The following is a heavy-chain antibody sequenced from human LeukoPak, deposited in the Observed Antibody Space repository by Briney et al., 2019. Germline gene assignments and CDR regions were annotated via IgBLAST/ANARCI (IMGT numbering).Heavy chain of an antibody. CDR1: GFTFSSYA. D-gene: IGHD1-26*01. V-gene: IGHV3-30*04. CDR2: ISYDGSNK. Sequence: GGSLRLSCAASGFTFSSYAMHWVRQAPGKGLEWVAVISYDGSNKYYADCVKGRFTISRDNSKNTLYLQMNSLRAEDTAVYYCARASGSYHRQYFDYWGQGTLVTVSS. J-gene: IGHJ4*02. CDR3: ARASGSYHRQYFDY.